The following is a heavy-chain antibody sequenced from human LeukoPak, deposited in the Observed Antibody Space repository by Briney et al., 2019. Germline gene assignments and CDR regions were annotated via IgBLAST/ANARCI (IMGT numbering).Heavy chain of an antibody. D-gene: IGHD6-19*01. V-gene: IGHV3-23*01. J-gene: IGHJ4*02. CDR2: ISAGDGST. CDR1: GFTFSSNA. CDR3: ANTRLCY. Sequence: GGSLRLACVVSGFTFSSNAMSWARQAPGKGLQWVSTISAGDGSTYYADPVKGRFAISRDNSKKTVYLKMSSLRAEDTAVYYWANTRLCYWGQGRLVTVSS.